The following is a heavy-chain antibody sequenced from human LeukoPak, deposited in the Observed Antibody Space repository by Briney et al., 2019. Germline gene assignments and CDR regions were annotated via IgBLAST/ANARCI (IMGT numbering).Heavy chain of an antibody. CDR1: GGSVSGYY. D-gene: IGHD6-13*01. V-gene: IGHV4-59*02. CDR3: VRDSGYSSSWYLIDDDFDI. CDR2: IHYSGRT. Sequence: KPSETLSLTCAVSGGSVSGYYWSWVRQFPGRRLEWIGYIHYSGRTNYNPSLKSRITLSLETSSNQTSLELKSVTSADTALYYCVRDSGYSSSWYLIDDDFDIWGQGTMVIVSA. J-gene: IGHJ3*02.